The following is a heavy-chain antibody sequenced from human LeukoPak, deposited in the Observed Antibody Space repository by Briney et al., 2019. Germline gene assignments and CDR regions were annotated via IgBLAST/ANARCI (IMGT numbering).Heavy chain of an antibody. V-gene: IGHV3-64D*06. D-gene: IGHD3-10*01. CDR1: GFTFSSYA. CDR2: ISSNGGST. J-gene: IGHJ6*04. CDR3: VKDGSTYGLGLSYYYGMDV. Sequence: PGGSLRLSCSASGFTFSSYAMHWVRQAPGKGLEYVSAISSNGGSTYYADSVKGRFTISRDNSKNTLYLQMSSLRAEDTAVYYCVKDGSTYGLGLSYYYGMDVWGKGTTVTVSS.